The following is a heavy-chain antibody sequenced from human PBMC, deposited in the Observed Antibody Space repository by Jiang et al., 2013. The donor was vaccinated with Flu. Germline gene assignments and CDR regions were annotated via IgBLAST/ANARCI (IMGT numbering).Heavy chain of an antibody. V-gene: IGHV3-11*05. D-gene: IGHD5-18*01. CDR2: ISSSSSYT. Sequence: QLVESGGGLVKPGGSLRLSCAASGFTFSDYYMSWIRQAPGKGLEWVSYISSSSSYTNYADSVKGRFTISRDNAKNSLYLQMNSLRAEDTAVYYCARDRRYSYGGNYYYYGMDVWGQGTTVTVSS. J-gene: IGHJ6*02. CDR1: GFTFSDYY. CDR3: ARDRRYSYGGNYYYYGMDV.